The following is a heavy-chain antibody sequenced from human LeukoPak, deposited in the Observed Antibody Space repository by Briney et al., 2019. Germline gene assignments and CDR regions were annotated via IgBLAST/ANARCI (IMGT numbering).Heavy chain of an antibody. D-gene: IGHD5-18*01. J-gene: IGHJ4*02. V-gene: IGHV3-30*04. CDR3: AKDIGYTYGHGFDY. CDR2: VLNDGSNK. Sequence: GDSLSLSCTASGFTFSDFNMHWVRQAPGKRLEWVALVLNDGSNKYYADSVKGRFTISRDNSKNTLYLQMNSLRAEDTAVYYCAKDIGYTYGHGFDYWGQGILVTVSS. CDR1: GFTFSDFN.